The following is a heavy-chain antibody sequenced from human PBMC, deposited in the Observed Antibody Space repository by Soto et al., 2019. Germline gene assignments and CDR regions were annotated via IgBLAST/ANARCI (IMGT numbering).Heavy chain of an antibody. V-gene: IGHV3-23*01. CDR2: ISGSGGST. CDR1: GFTFSSYA. J-gene: IGHJ6*02. CDR3: AKLLYTNYFYGMDV. Sequence: GGSLRLSCAASGFTFSSYAMNWVRQAPGKGLEWVSRISGSGGSTDYGDSVKGRFTISRDNSKNTLYLQMNSLRAEDTAVYYCAKLLYTNYFYGMDVWGQGTTVTVS. D-gene: IGHD2-21*01.